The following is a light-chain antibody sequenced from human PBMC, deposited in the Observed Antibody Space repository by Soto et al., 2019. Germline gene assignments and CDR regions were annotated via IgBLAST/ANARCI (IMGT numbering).Light chain of an antibody. V-gene: IGLV2-18*02. CDR3: SSYTSSNTDV. CDR1: SSDVGSYNR. J-gene: IGLJ1*01. CDR2: DVS. Sequence: QSALTQPPSVSGSPGHSVAISCTGTSSDVGSYNRVSWYQQPPGSAPKLMIYDVSNRPSGVPDRFSGSKSGNAASLTISGLQAEDDADYYCSSYTSSNTDVFGTGTKLTVL.